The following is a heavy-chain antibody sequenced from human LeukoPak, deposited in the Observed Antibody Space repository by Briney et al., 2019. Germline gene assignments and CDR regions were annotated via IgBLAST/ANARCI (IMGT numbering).Heavy chain of an antibody. CDR3: ARVRRGYSGSYYPDY. CDR1: GYTFTSYY. D-gene: IGHD1-26*01. Sequence: ASVKVSCKASGYTFTSYYMHWVRQATGQGLEWMGIINPSGGSTSYAQKFQGRVTMTRDTSTSTVYMELSSLRSEDTAVYYCARVRRGYSGSYYPDYWGQGTLVTVSS. V-gene: IGHV1-46*01. J-gene: IGHJ4*02. CDR2: INPSGGST.